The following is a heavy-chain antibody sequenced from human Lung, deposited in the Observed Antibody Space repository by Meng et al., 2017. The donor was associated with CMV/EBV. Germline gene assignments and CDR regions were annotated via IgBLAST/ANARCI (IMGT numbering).Heavy chain of an antibody. CDR2: ISSSGTYI. D-gene: IGHD2-21*01. CDR1: GFTFSSYS. J-gene: IGHJ6*02. V-gene: IGHV3-21*01. CDR3: ARDVSPRSSAYFAIYYFYALDV. Sequence: GGPXRLXXAASGFTFSSYSMNWVRQAPGKGLEWVSSISSSGTYIYYADSVKGRITISRDNAQNSLYLQMNSLRAEDTAVYYCARDVSPRSSAYFAIYYFYALDVWXQGTTVTVSS.